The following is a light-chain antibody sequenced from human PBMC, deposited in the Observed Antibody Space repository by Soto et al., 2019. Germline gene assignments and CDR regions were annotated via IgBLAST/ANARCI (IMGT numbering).Light chain of an antibody. CDR3: QSYDSSLSGWV. CDR2: TNS. Sequence: QSVLTQPPSVSGAPGQRVTISCTGSSFNIGAGFDVHWYQQLPGRAPKLLIYTNSNRPSGVPDRFSGSKSGTSASLAISGLQAEDEADFYCQSYDSSLSGWVFGGGTQLTVL. CDR1: SFNIGAGFD. V-gene: IGLV1-40*01. J-gene: IGLJ7*01.